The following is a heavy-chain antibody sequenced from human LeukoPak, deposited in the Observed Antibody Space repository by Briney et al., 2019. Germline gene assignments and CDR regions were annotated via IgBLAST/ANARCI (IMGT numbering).Heavy chain of an antibody. CDR3: ANKESTNGVCPY. CDR1: GFTFSSYG. J-gene: IGHJ4*02. Sequence: PGGSLRLSCAASGFTFSSYGMHWVRQAPGKGLEWVSAISGSGGSTYYADSVKGRFTISRDNSKNTLYLQMNSLRAEDTAVYYCANKESTNGVCPYWGQGTLVTVSS. CDR2: ISGSGGST. V-gene: IGHV3-23*01. D-gene: IGHD2-8*01.